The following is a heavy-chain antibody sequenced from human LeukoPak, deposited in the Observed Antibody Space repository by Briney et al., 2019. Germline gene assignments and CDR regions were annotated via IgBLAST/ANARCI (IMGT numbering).Heavy chain of an antibody. CDR3: ARDEQGIAARPGWFDP. J-gene: IGHJ5*02. V-gene: IGHV1-46*01. CDR1: GYTFTSYY. D-gene: IGHD6-6*01. Sequence: GASVKVSCKASGYTFTSYYMHWARQAPGQGLEWMGIINPSGGSTSYAQKFQGRVTMTRDMSTSTVYMELSSLRSEDTAVYYCARDEQGIAARPGWFDPWGQGTLVTVSS. CDR2: INPSGGST.